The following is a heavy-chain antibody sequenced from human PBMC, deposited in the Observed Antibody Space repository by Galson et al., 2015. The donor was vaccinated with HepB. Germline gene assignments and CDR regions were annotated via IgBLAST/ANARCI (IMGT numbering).Heavy chain of an antibody. D-gene: IGHD3-22*01. CDR2: ISAYNGNT. Sequence: SVKVSCKASGYTFTRYGISWVRQAPGRGLEWMGWISAYNGNTNYAQKLQGRVTMTTDTSTSTAYMELRSLRSDDTAVYYCARDQYDSSGYYYGYFQHWGQGTLVTVSS. CDR1: GYTFTRYG. CDR3: ARDQYDSSGYYYGYFQH. J-gene: IGHJ1*01. V-gene: IGHV1-18*04.